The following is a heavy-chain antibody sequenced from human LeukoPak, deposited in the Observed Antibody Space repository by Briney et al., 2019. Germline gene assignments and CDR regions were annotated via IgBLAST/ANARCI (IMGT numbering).Heavy chain of an antibody. CDR2: IYYNGRT. V-gene: IGHV4-59*01. D-gene: IGHD5-12*01. Sequence: SETLSLTCTVSGGSISSYYWNWIRQPPGKGLEWIGYIYYNGRTSYNPSLKSRVTISVDTSRNQFSLKLSSMTAADTAVYYCARVSGYDWESFYDYWGQGTLVTVSS. CDR3: ARVSGYDWESFYDY. CDR1: GGSISSYY. J-gene: IGHJ4*02.